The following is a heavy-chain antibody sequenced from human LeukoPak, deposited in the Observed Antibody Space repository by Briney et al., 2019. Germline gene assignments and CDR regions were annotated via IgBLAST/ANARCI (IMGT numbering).Heavy chain of an antibody. Sequence: ASVNVSCKASGYTFTSYAMHWVRQAPGQRLEWMGWINAGNGNTKYSQKFQGRVTITRDTSASTAYMELSSLRSEDTAVYYCARIQLWSLRHYGMDVWGQGTTVTVSS. CDR2: INAGNGNT. CDR1: GYTFTSYA. V-gene: IGHV1-3*01. J-gene: IGHJ6*02. D-gene: IGHD5-18*01. CDR3: ARIQLWSLRHYGMDV.